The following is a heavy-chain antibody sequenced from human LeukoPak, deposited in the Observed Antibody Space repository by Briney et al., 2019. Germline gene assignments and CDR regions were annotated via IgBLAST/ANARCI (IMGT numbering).Heavy chain of an antibody. D-gene: IGHD3-3*01. CDR1: ENTLTGSH. Sequence: ASVKVSCKASENTLTGSHMHWVRQAPGQGLEWMGRIDPNSGGTNFAQKFQDRVTMTRDTSISTAYMELSRLRSDDTAAYYCVWSGYYRADYWGQGTLVTVSS. CDR3: VWSGYYRADY. J-gene: IGHJ4*02. V-gene: IGHV1-2*06. CDR2: IDPNSGGT.